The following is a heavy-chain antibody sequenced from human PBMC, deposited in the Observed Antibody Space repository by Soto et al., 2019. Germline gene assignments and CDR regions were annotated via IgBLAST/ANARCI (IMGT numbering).Heavy chain of an antibody. Sequence: PGGSLRLSCAASGFTFSNYEMNWVRQAPGKGLEWVSYVSSSGSTKNYADSVKGRFTISRDNVKKSLYLQMNSLRAEDTAVYYCASISVLVAAPKAFDIWGQGTMVTVSS. D-gene: IGHD6-25*01. V-gene: IGHV3-48*03. J-gene: IGHJ3*02. CDR2: VSSSGSTK. CDR3: ASISVLVAAPKAFDI. CDR1: GFTFSNYE.